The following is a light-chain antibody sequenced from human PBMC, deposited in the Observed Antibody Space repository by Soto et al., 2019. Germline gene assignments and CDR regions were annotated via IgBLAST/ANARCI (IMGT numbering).Light chain of an antibody. CDR2: RSD. CDR3: TAWDGSLDGRV. V-gene: IGLV1-44*01. CDR1: NSNIGSNT. Sequence: QLVLTQPPSASGTLGQRVTISCSGGNSNIGSNTVNWYQHLPGTAPKLLIYRSDQRPSGIPDRFSGSKYGTSASLDISGLQSEDEADYYCTAWDGSLDGRVFGGGTQLTVL. J-gene: IGLJ3*02.